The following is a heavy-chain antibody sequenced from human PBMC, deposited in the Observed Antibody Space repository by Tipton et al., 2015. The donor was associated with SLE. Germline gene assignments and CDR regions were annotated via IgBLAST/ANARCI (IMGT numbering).Heavy chain of an antibody. CDR1: GYTFSTYG. J-gene: IGHJ3*02. CDR2: ISAFNGNT. Sequence: QVQLVQSGAEVKKPGASVKVSCKASGYTFSTYGISWVRQAPGQGLEWMGWISAFNGNTDYTQNLQGRITMTADTSTNTAYMELRSLRSDDTAIYYCARWSPLALELSAFDIWGQGTMVTVSS. D-gene: IGHD1-26*01. V-gene: IGHV1-18*01. CDR3: ARWSPLALELSAFDI.